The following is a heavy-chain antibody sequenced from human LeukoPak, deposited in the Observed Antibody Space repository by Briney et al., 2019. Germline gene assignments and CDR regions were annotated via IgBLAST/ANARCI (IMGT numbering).Heavy chain of an antibody. J-gene: IGHJ5*02. CDR1: GYTFTGYY. Sequence: ASVKVSCKASGYTFTGYYMHWVRQAPGQGLEWMGWINPNSGGTNYAQKFQGRVTMTRDTSISTAYMELSRLRSDDTAVYYCARELSWFGELGFDPWGQGTLVTVSS. D-gene: IGHD3-10*01. CDR3: ARELSWFGELGFDP. CDR2: INPNSGGT. V-gene: IGHV1-2*02.